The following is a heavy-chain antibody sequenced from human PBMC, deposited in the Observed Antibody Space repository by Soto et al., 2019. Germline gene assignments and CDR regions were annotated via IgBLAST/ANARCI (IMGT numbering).Heavy chain of an antibody. J-gene: IGHJ3*02. CDR3: AAPERGSYYDSSVAFDI. Sequence: GGSLRLSCAASGFTFSSYAMSWVRQAPGKGLEWVSAISGSGGSTYYADSVKGRFTISRDNSKNTLYLQMNSLRAEDTAVYYCAAPERGSYYDSSVAFDIWGQGTMVTVSS. CDR2: ISGSGGST. V-gene: IGHV3-23*01. D-gene: IGHD3-22*01. CDR1: GFTFSSYA.